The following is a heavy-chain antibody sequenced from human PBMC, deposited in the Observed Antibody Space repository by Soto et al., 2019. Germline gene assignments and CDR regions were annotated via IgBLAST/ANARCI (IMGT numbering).Heavy chain of an antibody. J-gene: IGHJ6*02. V-gene: IGHV1-69*13. CDR2: IIPIFGTA. D-gene: IGHD3-3*01. CDR3: GTDGFWSGYGMDV. Sequence: SVKVSCKASGGTFSSYAISWVRQAPGQGLEWMGGIIPIFGTANYAQKFQGRVTITADESTSTAYMELSSLRSEDTAVYYCGTDGFWSGYGMDVWGQGTTVTVSS. CDR1: GGTFSSYA.